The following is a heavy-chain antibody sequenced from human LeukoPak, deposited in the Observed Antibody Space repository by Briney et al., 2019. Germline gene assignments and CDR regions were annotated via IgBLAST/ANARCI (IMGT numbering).Heavy chain of an antibody. J-gene: IGHJ4*02. D-gene: IGHD1-14*01. V-gene: IGHV3-7*01. CDR3: ARNQRRLDY. Sequence: GGSLRLSCAASGFTFSNYAMHWVRQAPGKGLELVANIKQDGSEKYYVDSVKGRFTISRDNAKNSLYLQMNSLRAEDTAVYYCARNQRRLDYWGQGTLVTVSS. CDR2: IKQDGSEK. CDR1: GFTFSNYA.